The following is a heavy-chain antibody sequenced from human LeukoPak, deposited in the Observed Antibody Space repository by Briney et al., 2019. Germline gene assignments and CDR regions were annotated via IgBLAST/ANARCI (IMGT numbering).Heavy chain of an antibody. CDR1: GGTFSSYA. Sequence: ASVQVSCKASGGTFSSYAISWVRQAPGQGLEWMGRIIPIFGTANYAQKFQGRVTITTDESTSTAYMELSSLRSEDTVVYYCARVGYCSGGSCYSGFDPWGQGTLVTVSS. CDR3: ARVGYCSGGSCYSGFDP. J-gene: IGHJ5*02. D-gene: IGHD2-15*01. CDR2: IIPIFGTA. V-gene: IGHV1-69*05.